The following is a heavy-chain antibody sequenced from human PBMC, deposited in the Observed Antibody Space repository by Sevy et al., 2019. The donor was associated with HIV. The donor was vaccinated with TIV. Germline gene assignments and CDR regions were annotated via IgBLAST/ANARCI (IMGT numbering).Heavy chain of an antibody. CDR1: GGSISSSHYY. Sequence: SETLSLTCTVSGGSISSSHYYWGWIRQPPGKGLEWIGSFYYSGSTYYNPSLKSRVTISVDTSKNQFSLRLSSVTAADTAVYYCASHSGLFYSSSSSFDYWGQGTLVTVSS. CDR2: FYYSGST. J-gene: IGHJ4*02. D-gene: IGHD6-6*01. CDR3: ASHSGLFYSSSSSFDY. V-gene: IGHV4-39*01.